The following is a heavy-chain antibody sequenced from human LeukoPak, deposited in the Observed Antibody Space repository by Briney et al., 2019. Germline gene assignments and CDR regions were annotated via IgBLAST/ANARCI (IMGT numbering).Heavy chain of an antibody. J-gene: IGHJ4*02. CDR2: IRSKAHSYAT. D-gene: IGHD3-10*01. V-gene: IGHV3-73*01. Sequence: GSLRLSCAASGFTFSGSAMHWVRQASGKGLEWVGRIRSKAHSYATAYAASVKGRFTISRDDSKNTAYLQMNSLKTEDTAVYYCTRERYYYGSGSYYTILDYWGQGTLVTVSS. CDR1: GFTFSGSA. CDR3: TRERYYYGSGSYYTILDY.